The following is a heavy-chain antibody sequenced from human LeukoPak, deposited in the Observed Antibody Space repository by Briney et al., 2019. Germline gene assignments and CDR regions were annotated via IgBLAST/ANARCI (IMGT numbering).Heavy chain of an antibody. D-gene: IGHD5-12*01. Sequence: GGSLRLSCEASGFNFSTNGMHWVRQAPGKGLEWVALIWFDGSNKHYADSVKGRFTISRDNAKNSLYLQMNSLRDEDTAVYYCARGLRDNDYWGQGTLVTVSS. CDR2: IWFDGSNK. J-gene: IGHJ4*02. CDR1: GFNFSTNG. V-gene: IGHV3-33*01. CDR3: ARGLRDNDY.